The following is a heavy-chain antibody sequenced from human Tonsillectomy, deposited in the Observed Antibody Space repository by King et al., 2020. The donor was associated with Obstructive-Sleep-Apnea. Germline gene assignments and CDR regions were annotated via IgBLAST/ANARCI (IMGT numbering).Heavy chain of an antibody. J-gene: IGHJ4*02. CDR2: VYYSGST. D-gene: IGHD6-13*01. V-gene: IGHV4-39*07. CDR3: ARNRGFGYSSSWGLFDY. CDR1: GGSISSGSYY. Sequence: VQLQESGPGLVKPSETLSLSCTVSGGSISSGSYYWGWIRQPPGKGLEWIGSVYYSGSTYYNPSLKSRVTKSIDTSKNQFSLKLSSVTAADTAVYYCARNRGFGYSSSWGLFDYWGQGTLVTVSS.